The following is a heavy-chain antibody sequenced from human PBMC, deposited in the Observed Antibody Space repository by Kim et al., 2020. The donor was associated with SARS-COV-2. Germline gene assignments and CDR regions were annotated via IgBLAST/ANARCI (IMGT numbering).Heavy chain of an antibody. CDR2: INSDGSIT. CDR3: ARIALGRSFDY. CDR1: GFTFKSYW. J-gene: IGHJ4*02. Sequence: GGSLRLSCEVSGFTFKSYWMHWVRQVPGKGPMWISRINSDGSITSYADAVKGRFTISRDNAKNTVYLQMTNVRAEDAAVYYCARIALGRSFDYWGQGTLVIVSA. V-gene: IGHV3-74*01. D-gene: IGHD1-26*01.